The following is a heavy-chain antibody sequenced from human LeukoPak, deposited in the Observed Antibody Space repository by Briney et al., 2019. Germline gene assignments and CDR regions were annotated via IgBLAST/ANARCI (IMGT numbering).Heavy chain of an antibody. D-gene: IGHD6-19*01. CDR2: INHSGST. CDR3: ARAPQWLAYNWFDP. Sequence: SETLSLTCAVYGGSFSGYYWSWIRQPPGKGLEWIGEINHSGSTNYNPSLKSRVTMSVDTSKNQFSLKLSSVTAADTAVYYCARAPQWLAYNWFDPWGQGTLVTVSS. V-gene: IGHV4-34*01. CDR1: GGSFSGYY. J-gene: IGHJ5*02.